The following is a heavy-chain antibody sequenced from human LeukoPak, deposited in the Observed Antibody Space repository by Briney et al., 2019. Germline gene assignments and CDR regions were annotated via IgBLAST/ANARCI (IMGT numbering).Heavy chain of an antibody. CDR3: TSLFSASGTFDS. V-gene: IGHV4-34*01. CDR2: IGHRGSA. D-gene: IGHD3-10*01. Sequence: ASETLSLTCAVHGASLSDYYWTWIRQSPEKGLECIGAIGHRGSANCNPSLESRVTISLDTSKNQFSLNLASVTAADTAVYYCTSLFSASGTFDSWGQGTLVAVSS. CDR1: GASLSDYY. J-gene: IGHJ4*02.